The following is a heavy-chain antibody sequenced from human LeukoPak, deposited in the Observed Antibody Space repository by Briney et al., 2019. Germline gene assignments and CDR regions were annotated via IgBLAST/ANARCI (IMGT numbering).Heavy chain of an antibody. Sequence: QPGRSLRLSCAASGFTFSSYGMHWVRQAPGKGLEWVAAIRNDGSNKYYADSVKGRFTISRDNSKNTLYLQINSLRAEDTAVYYCARGGWNSGYDLDYWGQGTLVTVSS. J-gene: IGHJ4*02. V-gene: IGHV3-33*01. D-gene: IGHD5-12*01. CDR3: ARGGWNSGYDLDY. CDR2: IRNDGSNK. CDR1: GFTFSSYG.